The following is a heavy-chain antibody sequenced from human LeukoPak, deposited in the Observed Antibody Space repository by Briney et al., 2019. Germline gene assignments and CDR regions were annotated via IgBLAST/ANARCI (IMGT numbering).Heavy chain of an antibody. D-gene: IGHD3-10*01. V-gene: IGHV3-30*02. Sequence: PGGSLRLSCAASGFTLSSYGMHWVRQAPGKGLEWVAFIRYDGSNKYYADSVKGRFTISRDNSKNTLYLQMNSLRAEDTAVYYCAKDPYYYGSGSYYPDYWGQGTLVTVSS. CDR3: AKDPYYYGSGSYYPDY. CDR2: IRYDGSNK. J-gene: IGHJ4*02. CDR1: GFTLSSYG.